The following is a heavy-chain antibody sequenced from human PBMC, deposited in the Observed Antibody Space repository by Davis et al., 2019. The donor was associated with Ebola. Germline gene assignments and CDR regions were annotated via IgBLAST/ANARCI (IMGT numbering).Heavy chain of an antibody. V-gene: IGHV1-69*04. CDR3: ARLRLTYYYDSSARGIDY. CDR2: IIPILGIA. J-gene: IGHJ4*02. CDR1: GGTFSSYA. Sequence: AASVKVSCKASGGTFSSYAISWVRQAPGQGLEWMGRIIPILGIANYAQKFQGRVTITRDTSASTAYMELSSLRSEDTAVYYCARLRLTYYYDSSARGIDYWGQGTLVTVSS. D-gene: IGHD3-22*01.